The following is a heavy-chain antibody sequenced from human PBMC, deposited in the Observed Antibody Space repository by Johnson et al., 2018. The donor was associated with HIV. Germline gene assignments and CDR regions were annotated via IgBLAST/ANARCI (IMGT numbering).Heavy chain of an antibody. CDR3: ARDRIHWWSYVGSFDV. D-gene: IGHD2-15*01. V-gene: IGHV3-30-3*01. CDR1: GFRFSTYA. J-gene: IGHJ3*01. CDR2: ISDDGNNK. Sequence: QMLLVESGGGVVQPGRSLRLSCAASGFRFSTYALHWVRQTPGKGLEWVALISDDGNNKYYADSVKGRFTISRDNSKNTLYLKMNSLRVEETAMYYCARDRIHWWSYVGSFDVWGQGTTVTVSS.